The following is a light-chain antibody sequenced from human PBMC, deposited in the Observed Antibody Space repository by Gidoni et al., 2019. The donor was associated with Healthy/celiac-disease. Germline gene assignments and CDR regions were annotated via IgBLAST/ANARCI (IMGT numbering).Light chain of an antibody. CDR3: QQYNNWPPIT. CDR1: HIVSNN. CDR2: GAS. J-gene: IGKJ5*01. V-gene: IGKV3-15*01. Sequence: EIVITQSPATLSVSPGERATLSCRASHIVSNNLPWYQQNPGQAPRLLIYGASTRATGIPARFSGSGSGTEFTLTISSLQSEDFALYYCQQYNNWPPITFXXXTRLEIK.